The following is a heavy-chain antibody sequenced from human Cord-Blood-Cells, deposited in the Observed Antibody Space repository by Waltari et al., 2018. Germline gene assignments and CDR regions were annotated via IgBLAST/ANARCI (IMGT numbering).Heavy chain of an antibody. J-gene: IGHJ3*02. CDR3: AKDVTRAGFDAFDI. Sequence: EVQLVESGGGLVQPGRSLRLSCSASGFTFDDYALHWVRQAPGKGLEWVSGSSWNSGSIGYADSVKGRFTISRDNAKNSLYLQMNSLRAEDTALYYCAKDVTRAGFDAFDIWGQGTMVTVSS. V-gene: IGHV3-9*01. CDR1: GFTFDDYA. CDR2: SSWNSGSI. D-gene: IGHD6-13*01.